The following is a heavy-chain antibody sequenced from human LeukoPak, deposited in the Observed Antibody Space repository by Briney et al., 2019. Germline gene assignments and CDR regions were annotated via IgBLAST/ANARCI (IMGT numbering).Heavy chain of an antibody. CDR1: GGSISSGDYY. Sequence: PSQTLSLTCTVSGGSISSGDYYWSWIRQPPGKGLEWIGHIYYSGGTYYNPSLKSRVTISVDTSRNQFSLKLSSVTAAGTAVYYCARVPYYYGSGSYYNWGQGTLVTVSS. J-gene: IGHJ4*02. D-gene: IGHD3-10*01. CDR2: IYYSGGT. V-gene: IGHV4-30-4*08. CDR3: ARVPYYYGSGSYYN.